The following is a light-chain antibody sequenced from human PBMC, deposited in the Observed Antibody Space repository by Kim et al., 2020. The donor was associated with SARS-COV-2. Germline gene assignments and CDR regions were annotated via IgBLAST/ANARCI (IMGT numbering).Light chain of an antibody. CDR3: QQAYSTPIT. V-gene: IGKV1-39*01. Sequence: DIQMTQYPSSLSASVGDRVTFTCRSSQNIKSYLNWYQQRPGKAPNLLIYGASSLQSGVPSRFSGRGGGGGVGGGISSLQPEDFTTYYCQQAYSTPITFGQGTRLEIK. CDR1: QNIKSY. CDR2: GAS. J-gene: IGKJ5*01.